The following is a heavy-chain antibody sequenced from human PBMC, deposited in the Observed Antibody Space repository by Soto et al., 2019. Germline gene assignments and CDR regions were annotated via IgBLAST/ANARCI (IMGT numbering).Heavy chain of an antibody. CDR1: GYTFTSYG. D-gene: IGHD6-13*01. V-gene: IGHV1-18*01. Sequence: ASVKVSCKASGYTFTSYGMSWVRQAPGQGLEWMGWISAYNGNTNYAQKLQGRVTMTTDTSTSTAYMELRSLRSDDTAVYYCARDRYIAAAGTFDYWGQGTLVTVSS. CDR2: ISAYNGNT. CDR3: ARDRYIAAAGTFDY. J-gene: IGHJ4*02.